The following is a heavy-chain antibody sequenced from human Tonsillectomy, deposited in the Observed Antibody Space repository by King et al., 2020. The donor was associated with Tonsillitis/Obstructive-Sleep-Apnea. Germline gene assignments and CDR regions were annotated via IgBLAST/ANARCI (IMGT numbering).Heavy chain of an antibody. CDR1: GFTFTSSA. CDR2: IVVGSGNT. D-gene: IGHD3-3*01. J-gene: IGHJ4*02. V-gene: IGHV1-58*01. CDR3: AAVSFWSGYYSFDY. Sequence: QLVQSGPEVKKPGTSVKVSCKASGFTFTSSAVQWVRQARGQRLEWIGWIVVGSGNTNYAQKFQERVTITRDMSTSTAYMELGSLRSEDTAVYYCAAVSFWSGYYSFDYWGQGTLVTVSS.